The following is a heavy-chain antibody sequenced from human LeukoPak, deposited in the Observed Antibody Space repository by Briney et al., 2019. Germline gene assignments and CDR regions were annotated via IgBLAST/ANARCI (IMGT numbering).Heavy chain of an antibody. CDR3: AREYVWGSYRDYYFDY. CDR2: IIPIFGTA. V-gene: IGHV1-69*05. CDR1: GGTFSSYT. J-gene: IGHJ4*02. D-gene: IGHD3-16*02. Sequence: SVKVSCKASGGTFSSYTISWVRQAPGQGLEWMGRIIPIFGTANYAQKFQGRVTITTDESTSTAYMELSSLRSEDTAVYYCAREYVWGSYRDYYFDYWGQGTLVTVSS.